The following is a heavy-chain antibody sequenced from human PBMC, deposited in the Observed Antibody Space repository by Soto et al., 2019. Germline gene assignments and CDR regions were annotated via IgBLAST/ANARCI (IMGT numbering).Heavy chain of an antibody. CDR3: TRPYSSTYDY. CDR1: GYTFTSYW. J-gene: IGHJ4*02. CDR2: IDPSDSYT. D-gene: IGHD4-4*01. V-gene: IGHV5-10-1*03. Sequence: EVQLVQSGAEVKKPGESLRISCKSSGYTFTSYWISWVRQMPGKGLEWMGRIDPSDSYTNYSPSFQGHVTISADKSISTAFLQWSSLKASDTAMYFCTRPYSSTYDYWGQGTLVTVSS.